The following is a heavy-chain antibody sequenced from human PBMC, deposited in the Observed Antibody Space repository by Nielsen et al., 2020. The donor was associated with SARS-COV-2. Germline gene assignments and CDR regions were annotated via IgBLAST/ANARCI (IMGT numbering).Heavy chain of an antibody. V-gene: IGHV3-73*01. CDR2: IRSKANSYAT. CDR3: TRPSISTIFGVVTHPPYYYMDV. CDR1: GFTFSGSA. D-gene: IGHD3-3*01. Sequence: GGSLRLSCAASGFTFSGSAMHWVRQASGKGLEWVGLIRSKANSYATAYAASVKGRFTISRDDSKNTAYLQMNSLKTEDTAVYYCTRPSISTIFGVVTHPPYYYMDVWGKGTTVTVSS. J-gene: IGHJ6*03.